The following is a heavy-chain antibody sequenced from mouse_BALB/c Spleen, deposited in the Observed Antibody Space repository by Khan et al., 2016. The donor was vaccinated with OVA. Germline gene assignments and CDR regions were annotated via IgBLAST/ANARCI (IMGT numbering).Heavy chain of an antibody. CDR3: ASLILDYDGSNFAECYFDY. J-gene: IGHJ2*01. CDR1: GYSITSDYA. V-gene: IGHV3-2*02. D-gene: IGHD1-1*01. CDR2: KSYSGST. Sequence: EVQLQESGPGLVKPSQSLSLTCTATGYSITSDYAWNWIRQFPGNKQGWRGYKSYSGSTTYNPSLKSRITITRDTSNNQVFPKVNSVTTEDMATYDLASLILDYDGSNFAECYFDYWGQGTTLTVSS.